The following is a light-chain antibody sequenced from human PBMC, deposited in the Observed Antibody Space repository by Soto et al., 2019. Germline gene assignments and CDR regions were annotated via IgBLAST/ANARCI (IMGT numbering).Light chain of an antibody. J-gene: IGKJ4*01. Sequence: EIVMTQSPATLSVSPGERATLSCRASQSVSSNLAWYQQKPGQAPRLLIYGSSTRATGIPARFSGSGSGTEFTLNISSLQSEDFAVYYCQQYNKWPLTFGGGTKVEI. CDR3: QQYNKWPLT. CDR2: GSS. CDR1: QSVSSN. V-gene: IGKV3-15*01.